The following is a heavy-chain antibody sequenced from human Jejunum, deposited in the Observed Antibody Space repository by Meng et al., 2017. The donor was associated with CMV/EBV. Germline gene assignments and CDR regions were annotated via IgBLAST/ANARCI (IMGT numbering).Heavy chain of an antibody. CDR3: AREGTQLWPPNWFFDL. J-gene: IGHJ2*01. V-gene: IGHV3-9*01. D-gene: IGHD5-18*01. CDR1: FDDYA. Sequence: FDDYAMHCVRQAPGKGLEWVSGISWNSGKIDYADSVKGRFTISRDNAKKSWYLQMSSLRVEDTAVYYCAREGTQLWPPNWFFDLWGRGTLVTVSS. CDR2: ISWNSGKI.